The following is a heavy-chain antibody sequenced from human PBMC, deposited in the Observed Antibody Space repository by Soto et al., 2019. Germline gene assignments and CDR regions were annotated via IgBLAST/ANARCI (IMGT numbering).Heavy chain of an antibody. CDR1: GFTFSNYA. V-gene: IGHV3-23*01. Sequence: EVQLLESGGGLVQTGGSLRLSCAASGFTFSNYAMSWVRQAPGMGLEWVSTISGTAVATYYADSVKGRFTISRDNSKNTRTLQMNGLRAEDTAVYYCANAPRPNWNWYYFDYWGQGTLVTVSS. CDR3: ANAPRPNWNWYYFDY. CDR2: ISGTAVAT. J-gene: IGHJ4*02. D-gene: IGHD1-7*01.